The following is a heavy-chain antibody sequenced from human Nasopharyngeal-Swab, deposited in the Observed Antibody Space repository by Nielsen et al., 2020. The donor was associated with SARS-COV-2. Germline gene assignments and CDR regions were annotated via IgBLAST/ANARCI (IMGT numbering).Heavy chain of an antibody. J-gene: IGHJ6*02. D-gene: IGHD3-3*01. V-gene: IGHV3-21*01. CDR3: ARTYDFWSYGMDV. Sequence: GESLKISCAASGFTFSSYSMNWVRQAPGKGLEWVSSISSSSYIYYADSVKGRFTISRDNAKSSLYLQMNSLRAEDTAVYYCARTYDFWSYGMDVWGQGTTVTVSS. CDR1: GFTFSSYS. CDR2: ISSSSYI.